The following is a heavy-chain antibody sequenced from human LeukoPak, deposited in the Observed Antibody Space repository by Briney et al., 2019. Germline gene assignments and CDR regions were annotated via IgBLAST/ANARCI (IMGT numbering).Heavy chain of an antibody. J-gene: IGHJ4*02. Sequence: ASVKVSCKASGGTFSSYAISWVRQAPGQGLEWMGGIIPIFGTANYAQKFQGRVTITTDESTSTAYMELSSLRSEDTAVYYCARDRDYGDLTPDYWGQGTLVTVSS. CDR1: GGTFSSYA. CDR2: IIPIFGTA. V-gene: IGHV1-69*05. D-gene: IGHD4-17*01. CDR3: ARDRDYGDLTPDY.